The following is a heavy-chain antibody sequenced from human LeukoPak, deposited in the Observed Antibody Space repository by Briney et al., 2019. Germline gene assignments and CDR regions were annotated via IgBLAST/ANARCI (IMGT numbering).Heavy chain of an antibody. V-gene: IGHV3-11*06. CDR3: ARRVGGVIAPNDY. CDR1: GFTFSDYY. Sequence: GGSLRLSCAASGFTFSDYYMSWIRQAPGKGLEWVSSISSSSGYIYYADSMKGRFTISRDNAKNSLYLQMNSLRAEDTAVYYCARRVGGVIAPNDYWGQGTLVTVSS. D-gene: IGHD3-16*02. J-gene: IGHJ4*02. CDR2: ISSSSGYI.